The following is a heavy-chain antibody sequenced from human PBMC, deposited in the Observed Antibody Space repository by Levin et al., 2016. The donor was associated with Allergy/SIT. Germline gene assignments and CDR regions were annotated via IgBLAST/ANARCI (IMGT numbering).Heavy chain of an antibody. V-gene: IGHV1-69*04. CDR2: IIPILGTT. J-gene: IGHJ4*02. CDR1: GGNFNSTFRSYG. Sequence: SVKVSCKGFGGNFNSTFRSYGFSWVRQAPGQGLEWMGRIIPILGTTTYAQKFQGRVTITADTSTNTVYMEMTNLRSEDTAVYYCARGKEAGATLFDYWGQGTLVTVSS. D-gene: IGHD2-15*01. CDR3: ARGKEAGATLFDY.